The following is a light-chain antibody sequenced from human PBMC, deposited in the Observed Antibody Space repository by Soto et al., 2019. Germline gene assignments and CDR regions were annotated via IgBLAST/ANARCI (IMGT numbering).Light chain of an antibody. CDR2: RNN. J-gene: IGLJ2*01. V-gene: IGLV1-47*01. CDR3: AAWDDSLSGVV. Sequence: QSVLTQSPSASGTPGQRVTISCSGSSSNIGSNYVYWYQQLPGTAPKLLIYRNNQRPSGVPDRFSGSKSGTSASLAISGLRSEDGADYYCAAWDDSLSGVVFGGGTQLTVL. CDR1: SSNIGSNY.